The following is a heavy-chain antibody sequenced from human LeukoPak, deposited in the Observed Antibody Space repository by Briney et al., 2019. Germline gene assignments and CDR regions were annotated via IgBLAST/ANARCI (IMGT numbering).Heavy chain of an antibody. V-gene: IGHV3-21*01. Sequence: PGGSLRLSCAASGFTFSSYSMNWVRQAPGKGLEWVSSISSSSSYIYYADSVKGRFTISRDNAKNSLYLQMNSLRAEDTAAYYCARDITSPERDITRNDYWGQGTLVTVSS. D-gene: IGHD1-14*01. CDR2: ISSSSSYI. J-gene: IGHJ4*02. CDR3: ARDITSPERDITRNDY. CDR1: GFTFSSYS.